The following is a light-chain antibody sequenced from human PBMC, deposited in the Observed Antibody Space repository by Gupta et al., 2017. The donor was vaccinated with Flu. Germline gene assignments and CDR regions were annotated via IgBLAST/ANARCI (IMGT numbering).Light chain of an antibody. CDR1: QIGRKT. J-gene: IGLJ3*02. V-gene: IGLV3-21*03. CDR2: DDS. CDR3: QVWDGSGDHRQWL. Sequence: SYVLTQPPSVSVAPRKAANIPCGGNQIGRKTVQWYQQKTGQAPVIVVYDDSARPSGIPERFSGSNSGNTATLTISRVEAGDEADYYCQVWDGSGDHRQWLFGGWTKLTVL.